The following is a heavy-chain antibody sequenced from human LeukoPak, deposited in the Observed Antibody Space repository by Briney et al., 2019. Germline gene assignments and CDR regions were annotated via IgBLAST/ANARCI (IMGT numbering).Heavy chain of an antibody. CDR1: GYTFTGYY. D-gene: IGHD6-19*01. Sequence: ASVKVSCKASGYTFTGYYMHWVRQAPGQGLEWMGWINPNSGGTNYAQKFQGRVTMTRDTSTSTAYMELSRLRSDDTAVYYCARDGLGAVAGGNNWFDPWGQGTLVTVSS. CDR3: ARDGLGAVAGGNNWFDP. CDR2: INPNSGGT. J-gene: IGHJ5*02. V-gene: IGHV1-2*02.